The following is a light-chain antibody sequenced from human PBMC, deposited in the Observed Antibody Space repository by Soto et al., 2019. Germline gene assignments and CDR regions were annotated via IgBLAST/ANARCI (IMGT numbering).Light chain of an antibody. J-gene: IGLJ1*01. V-gene: IGLV2-14*01. CDR1: SGDVGGYNY. CDR3: SSYTSSNTLYV. CDR2: EVS. Sequence: QSVLTQPASVSGSHGQSITISCTGTSGDVGGYNYVSWYQQHPGKAPKLMICEVSDRPSGVSNRFSGSKSGNTASLTISGLQAEDEADYYCSSYTSSNTLYVFGTGTKLTVL.